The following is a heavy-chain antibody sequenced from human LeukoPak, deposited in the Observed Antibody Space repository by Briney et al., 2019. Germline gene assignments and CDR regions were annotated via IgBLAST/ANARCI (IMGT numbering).Heavy chain of an antibody. D-gene: IGHD4-23*01. CDR2: IIPIIGIA. V-gene: IGHV1-69*04. Sequence: SVKVSCKASGGTFSSYAISWVRQAPGQGLEWMGRIIPIIGIANYAQKFQGRVTITADKSTSTAHMELSSLRAEDTAVYYCAREDCASSGNSYYYYYRMDVWGQGTTVTVSS. CDR3: AREDCASSGNSYYYYYRMDV. J-gene: IGHJ6*02. CDR1: GGTFSSYA.